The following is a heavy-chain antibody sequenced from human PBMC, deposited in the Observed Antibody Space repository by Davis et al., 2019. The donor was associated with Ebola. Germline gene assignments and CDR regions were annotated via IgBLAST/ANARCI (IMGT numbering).Heavy chain of an antibody. Sequence: ASVKVSCKASGYTFTSYYMHWVRQAPGQGLEWMGIINPSGGSTSYAQKFQGRVTMTRDTSISTAYMELSRLRSDDTAVYYCARALPDSSGYYHYYFDYWGQGTLVTVSS. D-gene: IGHD3-22*01. CDR2: INPSGGST. CDR3: ARALPDSSGYYHYYFDY. V-gene: IGHV1-46*01. J-gene: IGHJ4*02. CDR1: GYTFTSYY.